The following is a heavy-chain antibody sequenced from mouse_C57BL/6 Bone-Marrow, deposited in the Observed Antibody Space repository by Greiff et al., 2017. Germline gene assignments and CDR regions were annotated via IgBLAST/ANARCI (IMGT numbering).Heavy chain of an antibody. V-gene: IGHV1-69*01. CDR2: IDPSDSYT. J-gene: IGHJ4*01. CDR3: ARWDYAMDY. Sequence: VQRVESGAELVMPGASVKLSCKASGYTFTSYWMHWVKQRPGQGLEWIGEIDPSDSYTNYNQKFKGKSTLTVDKSSSTAYMQLSSLTSEDSAVYYCARWDYAMDYWGQGTSVTVSS. CDR1: GYTFTSYW.